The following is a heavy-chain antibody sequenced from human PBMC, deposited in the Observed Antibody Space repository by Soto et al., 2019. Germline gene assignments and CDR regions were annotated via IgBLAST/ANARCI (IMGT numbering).Heavy chain of an antibody. CDR3: ARLHNSGYDDLDWFDP. CDR2: ISAYNGNT. D-gene: IGHD5-12*01. J-gene: IGHJ5*02. Sequence: ASVKVSCKASGYTFTSYGISWVRQAPGQGLEWMGWISAYNGNTNYAQKLQGRVTMTTDTSTSTAYMELRSLRSDDTAVYYCARLHNSGYDDLDWFDPWGQGTLVTVSS. CDR1: GYTFTSYG. V-gene: IGHV1-18*01.